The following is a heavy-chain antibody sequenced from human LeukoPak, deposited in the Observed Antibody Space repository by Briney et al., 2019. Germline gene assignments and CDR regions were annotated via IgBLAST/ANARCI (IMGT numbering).Heavy chain of an antibody. D-gene: IGHD7-27*01. J-gene: IGHJ4*02. V-gene: IGHV3-74*01. Sequence: PGGSLRLSCAASGFTFSTYWMHWVRQAPGKGPVWVSRINTDGSSTNYADSVKGRFTISRDNANNTLYLQMNSLRAEDTAVYYCARALNWAFGFWGQGTLVTVSS. CDR2: INTDGSST. CDR3: ARALNWAFGF. CDR1: GFTFSTYW.